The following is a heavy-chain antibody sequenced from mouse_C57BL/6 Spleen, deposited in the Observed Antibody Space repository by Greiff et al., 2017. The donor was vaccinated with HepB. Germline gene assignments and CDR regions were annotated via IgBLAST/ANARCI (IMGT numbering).Heavy chain of an antibody. V-gene: IGHV1-54*01. CDR3: ARSGKNYFDY. CDR2: INPGSGGT. J-gene: IGHJ2*01. CDR1: GYAFTNYL. Sequence: VQLQQSGAELVRPGTSVKVSCKASGYAFTNYLIEWVKQRPGQGLEWIGVINPGSGGTNYNEKFKGKATLTADKSSSTAYMQLSSLTSEDSAVYFCARSGKNYFDYWGQGTTLTVSS.